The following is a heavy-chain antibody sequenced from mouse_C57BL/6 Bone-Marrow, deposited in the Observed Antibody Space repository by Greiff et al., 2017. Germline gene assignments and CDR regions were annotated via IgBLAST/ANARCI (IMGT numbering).Heavy chain of an antibody. CDR1: GYTFTGYW. V-gene: IGHV1-9*01. J-gene: IGHJ3*01. D-gene: IGHD1-1*01. CDR2: ILPGSGST. CDR3: ASFHYCGSSDRFAY. Sequence: QVQLQQSGAELMKPGASVKLSCKATGYTFTGYWIEWVKQRPGHGLEWIGEILPGSGSTYYNEKFKGKATFTADTSSNTAYMQLSSLTTEDSAIYYCASFHYCGSSDRFAYWGQGTLVTVSA.